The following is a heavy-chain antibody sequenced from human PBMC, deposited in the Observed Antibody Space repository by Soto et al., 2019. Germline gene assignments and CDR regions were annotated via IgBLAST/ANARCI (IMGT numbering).Heavy chain of an antibody. J-gene: IGHJ6*02. V-gene: IGHV3-21*01. CDR2: ISSSSSYI. D-gene: IGHD3-16*01. CDR3: AREGGDKQPGYYYYYGMDV. CDR1: GFTFSSYS. Sequence: GGSLRLSCAASGFTFSSYSMNWVRQAPGKGLEWVSSISSSSSYIYYADSVKGRFTISRDNAKNSLYLQMNSLRAEDTAVYYCAREGGDKQPGYYYYYGMDVWGQGTTVTVSS.